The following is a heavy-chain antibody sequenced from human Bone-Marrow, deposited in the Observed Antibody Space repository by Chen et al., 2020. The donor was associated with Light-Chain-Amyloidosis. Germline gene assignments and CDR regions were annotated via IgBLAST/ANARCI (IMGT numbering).Heavy chain of an antibody. D-gene: IGHD3-3*01. CDR3: GRQKHPQFWSSCSDALQM. CDR1: SGPPSTSGYY. Sequence: QLRLQESGPGLVKPSETLSLTCDVPSGPPSTSGYYWAWIRQSPGKGLQRSVIVFDHVTSFPQVSGRSRLTMSFNGSSDRHSLTMTTVPVAEGSTYYCGRQKHPQFWSSCSDALQMWDRGTFVSVSS. J-gene: IGHJ3*01. V-gene: IGHV4-39*01. CDR2: VFDHVTS.